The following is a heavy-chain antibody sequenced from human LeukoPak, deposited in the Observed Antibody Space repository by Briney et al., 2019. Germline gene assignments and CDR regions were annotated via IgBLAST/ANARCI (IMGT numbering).Heavy chain of an antibody. Sequence: PSETLSLTCTVSGGSISSYYWSWIRQHPGKGLEWIGYIYYSGSTYYNPSLKSRVTISLDTSKNQFSLKLTSMTAADTAVYYCARDPVTTNYFDYWGQGTLVTVSS. CDR3: ARDPVTTNYFDY. CDR2: IYYSGST. J-gene: IGHJ4*02. V-gene: IGHV4-59*06. CDR1: GGSISSYY. D-gene: IGHD4-17*01.